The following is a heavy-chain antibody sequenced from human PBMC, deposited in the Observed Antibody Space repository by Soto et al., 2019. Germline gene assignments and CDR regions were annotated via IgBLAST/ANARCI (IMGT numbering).Heavy chain of an antibody. Sequence: ASVKVSCKASGYTFTGYYMHWVRQAPGQGLEWMGWINPNSGGTNYAQKFQGWVTMTRDTSISTAYMELSRLRSDDTAVYYCARDSSLRGVGRTGDYYYYGVDVWGQATTVTVSS. CDR1: GYTFTGYY. CDR3: ARDSSLRGVGRTGDYYYYGVDV. J-gene: IGHJ6*02. CDR2: INPNSGGT. V-gene: IGHV1-2*04. D-gene: IGHD3-10*01.